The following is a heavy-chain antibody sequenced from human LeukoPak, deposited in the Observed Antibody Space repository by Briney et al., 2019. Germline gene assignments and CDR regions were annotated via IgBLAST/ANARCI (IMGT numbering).Heavy chain of an antibody. CDR2: ISNNGGNS. D-gene: IGHD3-22*01. Sequence: GGSLRLSCTASGFTFSSYAMSWVRQAPGKGLEWVSSISNNGGNSYYADSVRGRFTISRDNSKNTLYVQMNSLRAEDTALYYCAKPPTYYYDSSGYPEDAFDIWGQGTMVTVSS. CDR3: AKPPTYYYDSSGYPEDAFDI. V-gene: IGHV3-23*01. J-gene: IGHJ3*02. CDR1: GFTFSSYA.